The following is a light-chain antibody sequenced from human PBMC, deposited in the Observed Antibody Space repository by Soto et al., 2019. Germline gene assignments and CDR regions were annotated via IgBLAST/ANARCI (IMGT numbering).Light chain of an antibody. CDR2: EVN. V-gene: IGLV2-8*01. J-gene: IGLJ2*01. Sequence: QSALTQPPSASGSPGQSVTISCTGTSSDIGGYNSVSWYQQHPGKAPRLMIYEVNKRPSGVSDRFSGSKSGNTASLTISGLQAEDEADYYCSSYTGSNTMVLGGGTKLTVL. CDR3: SSYTGSNTMV. CDR1: SSDIGGYNS.